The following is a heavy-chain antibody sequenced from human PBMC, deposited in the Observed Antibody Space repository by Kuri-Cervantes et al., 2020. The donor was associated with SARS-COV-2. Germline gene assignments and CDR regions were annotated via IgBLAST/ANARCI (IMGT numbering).Heavy chain of an antibody. Sequence: SETLSLTCTVSGGSISSSGYYWGWIRQPPGKGLEWIGSVYDSGSTYYNPSLKSRVTISVDTSKNQFSVKLRSVTAADTAMYYCARVPATGPVAGGFDSWGLGTLVTVSS. D-gene: IGHD2-21*01. CDR3: ARVPATGPVAGGFDS. CDR1: GGSISSSGYY. V-gene: IGHV4-39*01. J-gene: IGHJ4*02. CDR2: VYDSGST.